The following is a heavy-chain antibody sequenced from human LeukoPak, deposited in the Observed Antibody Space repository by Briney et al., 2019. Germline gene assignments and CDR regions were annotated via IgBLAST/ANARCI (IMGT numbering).Heavy chain of an antibody. V-gene: IGHV3-7*01. J-gene: IGHJ4*02. CDR2: IHDDGIVT. Sequence: GGSLRLSCAGSGFNFRDHWMSWLRQTPEKGLEWVANIHDDGIVTHYVDSVKGRFTISRDNARNSVNLQLNSLRVEDTALYYCARGRGWVDHWGQGTLVTVSS. D-gene: IGHD3-16*01. CDR1: GFNFRDHW. CDR3: ARGRGWVDH.